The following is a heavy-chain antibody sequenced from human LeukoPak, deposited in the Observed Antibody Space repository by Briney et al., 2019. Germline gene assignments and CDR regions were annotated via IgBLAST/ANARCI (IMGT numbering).Heavy chain of an antibody. CDR3: AREDYYDTGDAFDI. V-gene: IGHV3-48*03. CDR1: GFTFSSYE. Sequence: GGSQRLSCVASGFTFSSYEMNWVRQAPGKGLQRISYISSSGSSIYYADSVKGRFTISRDDAKNSLYLQMNSLRAEDTAVYYCAREDYYDTGDAFDIWGQGTMVTVSS. J-gene: IGHJ3*02. CDR2: ISSSGSSI. D-gene: IGHD3-22*01.